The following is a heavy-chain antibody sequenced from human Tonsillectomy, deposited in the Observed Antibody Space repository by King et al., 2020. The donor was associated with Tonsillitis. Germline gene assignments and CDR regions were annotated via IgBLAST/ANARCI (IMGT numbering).Heavy chain of an antibody. CDR3: AKDYHSSGWEDAFDV. CDR2: SVLKSGSL. CDR1: RFTFDDYA. Sequence: VQLVESGGGLVQPGRSLRLSCAASRFTFDDYAIHWVRQAPGKGLEWVSGSVLKSGSLASADSVKGRFTISRDNAKNSLYLQMNSLRAEDTALYYCAKDYHSSGWEDAFDVWGQGTMVIVSS. J-gene: IGHJ3*01. V-gene: IGHV3-9*01. D-gene: IGHD6-19*01.